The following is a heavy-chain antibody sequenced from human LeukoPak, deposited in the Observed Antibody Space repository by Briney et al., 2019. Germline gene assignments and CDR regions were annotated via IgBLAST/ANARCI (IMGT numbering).Heavy chain of an antibody. CDR2: ISGSGGST. CDR3: AKPYCSSTSCYSFDYFDY. V-gene: IGHV3-23*01. Sequence: EGSLRLSCAASGFTFSSYAMSWVRQAPGKGLEWVSAISGSGGSTYYADSVKGRFTISRDNSKNTLYLQMNSLRAEDTAVYYCAKPYCSSTSCYSFDYFDYWGQGTLVTVSS. CDR1: GFTFSSYA. D-gene: IGHD2-2*01. J-gene: IGHJ4*02.